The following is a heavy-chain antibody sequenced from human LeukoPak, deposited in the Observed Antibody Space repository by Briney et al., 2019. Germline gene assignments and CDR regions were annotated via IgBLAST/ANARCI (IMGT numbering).Heavy chain of an antibody. D-gene: IGHD1-26*01. Sequence: GASVKVSCKASGYTFTNFGISWVRQAPGQGLEWMGWISAYNGNTNYAQRLQGRVTMTTDTSTSTAYMELSRLRSDDTAVYYCARPFNSGSYYPTLRYWGQGTLVTVSS. CDR2: ISAYNGNT. CDR1: GYTFTNFG. J-gene: IGHJ4*02. V-gene: IGHV1-18*01. CDR3: ARPFNSGSYYPTLRY.